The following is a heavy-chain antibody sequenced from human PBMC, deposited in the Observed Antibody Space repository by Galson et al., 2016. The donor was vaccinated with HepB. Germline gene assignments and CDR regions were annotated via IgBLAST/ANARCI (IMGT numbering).Heavy chain of an antibody. CDR1: GFTFSTYW. CDR3: ARDNWDDAGCSVDH. J-gene: IGHJ4*02. Sequence: SLRLSCAASGFTFSTYWMHWVRQAPGKGLVWLSRVNTDGRGADYADSVKGRFTISRDNSKNTLCLEMNSLRAEDTAVYYCARDNWDDAGCSVDHWGQGTLVTVPS. D-gene: IGHD1-20*01. CDR2: VNTDGRGA. V-gene: IGHV3-74*01.